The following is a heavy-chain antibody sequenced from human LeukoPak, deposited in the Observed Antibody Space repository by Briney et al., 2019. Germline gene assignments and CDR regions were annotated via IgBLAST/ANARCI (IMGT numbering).Heavy chain of an antibody. CDR1: GFTFSSYS. CDR3: AKGGVVHAFDI. J-gene: IGHJ3*02. D-gene: IGHD2-15*01. Sequence: GGSLRLSCAASGFTFSSYSMNWVRQAPGKGLEWVSSISSSSSYIYYADSVKGRFTISRDNAKNTLYLQMNSLRAEDTAVYYCAKGGVVHAFDIWGQGTMVTVSS. CDR2: ISSSSSYI. V-gene: IGHV3-21*04.